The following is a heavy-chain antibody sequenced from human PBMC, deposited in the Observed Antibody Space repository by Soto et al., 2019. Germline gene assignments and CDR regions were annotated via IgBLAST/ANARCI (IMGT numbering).Heavy chain of an antibody. CDR2: IYYSGST. Sequence: QVQLQESGPGLVKPSQTLSLTCTVSGGSISSGGYYWSWIRQHPGKGLEWIGYIYYSGSTYYNPSLKSRVTISVDTSKTPCSLKLSSVTAADTAVYYCARGFWSGYSVTNDYGMDVWGQGTTVTVSS. D-gene: IGHD3-3*01. CDR1: GGSISSGGYY. V-gene: IGHV4-31*03. J-gene: IGHJ6*02. CDR3: ARGFWSGYSVTNDYGMDV.